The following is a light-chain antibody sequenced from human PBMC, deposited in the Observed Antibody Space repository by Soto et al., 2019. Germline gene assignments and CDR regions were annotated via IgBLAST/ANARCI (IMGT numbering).Light chain of an antibody. Sequence: DIQLTQSPSTLSSSLGERATISCRASQSVSNWLAWYQQKPGKAPKLLIYRASSLETGVPSRFSGSGSGTEFMFTISSLQTDDFATDYCQQYNSYSPRLTFGGGTKVEIK. J-gene: IGKJ4*01. CDR1: QSVSNW. CDR3: QQYNSYSPRLT. CDR2: RAS. V-gene: IGKV1-5*03.